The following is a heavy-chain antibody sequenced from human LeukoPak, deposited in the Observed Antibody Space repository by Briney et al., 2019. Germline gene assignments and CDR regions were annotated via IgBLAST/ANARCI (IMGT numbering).Heavy chain of an antibody. CDR3: ARDVSGSSSWSDFDY. CDR1: GFTFSSYA. V-gene: IGHV3-23*01. CDR2: ITGSGGST. J-gene: IGHJ4*02. Sequence: PGGSLRLSCAASGFTFSSYAMSWVRQAPGKGLEWVSDITGSGGSTFYADSVRGRFTISRDNSKNTLYLQMNSLRAEDTAVYYCARDVSGSSSWSDFDYWGQGTLVTVSS. D-gene: IGHD6-13*01.